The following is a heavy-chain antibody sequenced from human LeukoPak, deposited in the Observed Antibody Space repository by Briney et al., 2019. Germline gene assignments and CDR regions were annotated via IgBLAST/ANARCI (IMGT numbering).Heavy chain of an antibody. CDR1: GGSFSGYY. V-gene: IGHV4-34*01. CDR3: ARGDSTFDY. CDR2: INHSGST. Sequence: SETLSLTCTVSGGSFSGYYWSWIRQPPGKGLEWIGEINHSGSTNYNPSLKSRVTISVDTSKNQFSLKLSSVTAADTAVYYCARGDSTFDYWGQGTLVTVSS. J-gene: IGHJ4*02. D-gene: IGHD2-15*01.